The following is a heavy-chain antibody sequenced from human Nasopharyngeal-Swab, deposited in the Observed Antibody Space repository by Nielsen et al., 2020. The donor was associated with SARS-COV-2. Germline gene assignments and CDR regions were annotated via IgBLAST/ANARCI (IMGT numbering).Heavy chain of an antibody. V-gene: IGHV4-39*01. CDR3: ARQGTRCSGGSCYWDAFDI. D-gene: IGHD2-15*01. J-gene: IGHJ3*02. CDR2: IYYSGST. Sequence: WIRQPPGKGLEWVGSIYYSGSTYYNPSLKSRVTISAETTKNQFSLKLSSVTAADTAVYYCARQGTRCSGGSCYWDAFDIWGQGTMVTVSS.